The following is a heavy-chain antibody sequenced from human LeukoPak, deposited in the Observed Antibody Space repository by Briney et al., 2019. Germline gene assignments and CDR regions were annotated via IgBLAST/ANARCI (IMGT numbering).Heavy chain of an antibody. D-gene: IGHD4-11*01. J-gene: IGHJ6*03. CDR2: INTDGSST. CDR3: AREGVTTYYYYYMDV. Sequence: PGGSLRLSCAASGFTFSSYWMHWVRQAPGKGLVWVSRINTDGSSTSYADSVKGRFTISGDNAKNTLYLQMNSLRAEDTAVYYCAREGVTTYYYYYMDVWGKGTTVTVSS. CDR1: GFTFSSYW. V-gene: IGHV3-74*01.